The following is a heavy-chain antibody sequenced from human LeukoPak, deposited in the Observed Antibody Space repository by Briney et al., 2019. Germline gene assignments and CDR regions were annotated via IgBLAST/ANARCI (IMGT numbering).Heavy chain of an antibody. CDR3: ANHRDYYYYGMDV. J-gene: IGHJ6*02. V-gene: IGHV3-23*01. CDR1: GFTFSSYA. CDR2: ISGSGGST. Sequence: GGSLRLSCAASGFTFSSYAMSWVRQAPGKELEWVSAISGSGGSTYYADSVKGRFTISRDNSKNTLYLQMNSLRAEDTAVYYCANHRDYYYYGMDVWGQGTTVTVSS.